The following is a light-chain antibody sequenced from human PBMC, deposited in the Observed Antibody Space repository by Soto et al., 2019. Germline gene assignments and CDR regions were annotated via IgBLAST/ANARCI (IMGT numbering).Light chain of an antibody. Sequence: HSALTQPASVSGSPGQSITISCTGTSSDVGSYNLVSWYQQHPGKAPKLMIYEGSKRPSGVSNRFSGSKSGNTASLTISGLQAEDEADYHCSSYIRSSSSWVFGGGTKLTVL. CDR2: EGS. J-gene: IGLJ3*02. CDR1: SSDVGSYNL. V-gene: IGLV2-14*02. CDR3: SSYIRSSSSWV.